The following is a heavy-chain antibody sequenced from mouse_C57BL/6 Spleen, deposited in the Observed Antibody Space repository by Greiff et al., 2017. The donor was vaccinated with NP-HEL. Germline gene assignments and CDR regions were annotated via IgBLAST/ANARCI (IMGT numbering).Heavy chain of an antibody. D-gene: IGHD1-1*01. CDR2: IYPGSGST. CDR3: ARDAGGSPWFAY. CDR1: GYTFTSYW. Sequence: QVQLQQPGAEPVKPGASVKMSCKASGYTFTSYWITWVKQRPGQGLEWIGDIYPGSGSTNYNEKFKSKATLTVDTSSSTAYMQLSSLTSEDSAVYYCARDAGGSPWFAYWGQGTLVTVSA. V-gene: IGHV1-55*01. J-gene: IGHJ3*01.